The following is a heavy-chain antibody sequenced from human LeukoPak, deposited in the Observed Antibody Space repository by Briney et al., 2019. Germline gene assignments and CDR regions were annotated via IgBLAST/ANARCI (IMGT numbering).Heavy chain of an antibody. D-gene: IGHD2-15*01. CDR1: GFTFSNYE. CDR3: ARDVVVVIAADSNFDY. V-gene: IGHV3-21*01. J-gene: IGHJ4*02. CDR2: ISTSSSYI. Sequence: GGSLRLSCAASGFTFSNYEMNWVRQAPGKGLEWVSSISTSSSYIYYADSVKGRFTISRDNARNSLYLQMNSLRAEDTAVYYCARDVVVVIAADSNFDYWGQGTLVTVSS.